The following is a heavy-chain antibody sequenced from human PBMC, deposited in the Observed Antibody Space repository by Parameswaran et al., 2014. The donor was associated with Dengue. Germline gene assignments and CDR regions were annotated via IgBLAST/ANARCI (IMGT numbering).Heavy chain of an antibody. V-gene: IGHV1-69*04. CDR3: ARDPSGYEITHLYYQDDY. D-gene: IGHD5-12*01. J-gene: IGHJ4*02. Sequence: WVRQAPGQGLEWMGRIIPILGIANYAQKFQGRVTITADKSTSTAYMELSSLRSEDTAVYYCARDPSGYEITHLYYQDDYWGQGTLVTVSS. CDR2: IIPILGIA.